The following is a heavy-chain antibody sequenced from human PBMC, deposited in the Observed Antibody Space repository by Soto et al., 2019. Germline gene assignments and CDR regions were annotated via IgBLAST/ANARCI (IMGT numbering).Heavy chain of an antibody. CDR1: GGSIGTYY. Sequence: PSETLSLTCSVSGGSIGTYYWSWIRQPPGRGLEWIGYINHSGSTNYNPSLKSRVTISVDTSKNQFSLKLSSVTAADTAVYYCARGRLIFGGVRSYYYYMAVSAKGTTVTGS. CDR3: ARGRLIFGGVRSYYYYMAV. CDR2: INHSGST. V-gene: IGHV4-59*12. J-gene: IGHJ6*03. D-gene: IGHD3-3*01.